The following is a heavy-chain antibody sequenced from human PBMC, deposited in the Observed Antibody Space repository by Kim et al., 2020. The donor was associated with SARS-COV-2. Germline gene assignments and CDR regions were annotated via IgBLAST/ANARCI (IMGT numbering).Heavy chain of an antibody. CDR3: AREAVDCSSTSCYSAWTYYCYGMDV. CDR2: ISYDGSNK. D-gene: IGHD2-2*01. Sequence: GGSLRLSCAASGFTFSSYGMHWVRQAPGKGLEWVAVISYDGSNKYYADSVKGRFTISRDNSKNTLYLQMNSLRAEDTAVYYCAREAVDCSSTSCYSAWTYYCYGMDVWGQGTTVTVSS. V-gene: IGHV3-33*05. CDR1: GFTFSSYG. J-gene: IGHJ6*02.